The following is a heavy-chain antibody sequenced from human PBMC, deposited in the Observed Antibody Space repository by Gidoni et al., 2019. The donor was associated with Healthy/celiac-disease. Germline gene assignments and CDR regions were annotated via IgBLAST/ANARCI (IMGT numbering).Heavy chain of an antibody. D-gene: IGHD3-10*01. J-gene: IGHJ4*01. CDR3: ASGYYYGSGSSLDY. CDR2: INPSVGST. V-gene: IGHV1-46*01. Sequence: QVQLVQSGAEVKQPGASAKVSCKASGYTLTSYYMHWVRQAPGEGLKWMGIINPSVGSTSYAQKFQGRVTMTRDTSTSTVYMELSSLRSEDTAVYYCASGYYYGSGSSLDYWGQGTLVTVSS. CDR1: GYTLTSYY.